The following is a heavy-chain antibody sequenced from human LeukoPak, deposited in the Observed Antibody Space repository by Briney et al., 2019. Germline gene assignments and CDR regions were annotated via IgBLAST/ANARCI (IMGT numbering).Heavy chain of an antibody. CDR3: ARDRTRYCSGGSCYSSYGMDV. CDR2: ISSSGSYT. J-gene: IGHJ6*02. D-gene: IGHD2-15*01. CDR1: GFTFSSYN. Sequence: PGGSLRLSCVASGFTFSSYNMNWVRQAPGKGLEWVSSISSSGSYTYHADSVKGRFNISRDNAKNSLYLQMNSLRAEDTAVYYCARDRTRYCSGGSCYSSYGMDVWGQGTTVTVSS. V-gene: IGHV3-21*01.